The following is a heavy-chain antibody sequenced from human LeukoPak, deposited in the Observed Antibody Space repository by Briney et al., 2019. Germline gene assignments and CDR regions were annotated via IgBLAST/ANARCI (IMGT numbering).Heavy chain of an antibody. CDR1: GFTFSNHW. CDR3: AKGGH. V-gene: IGHV3-7*03. CDR2: IKQDGSEK. J-gene: IGHJ1*01. Sequence: GGSLRLSCAASGFTFSNHWMIWVRQAPGKGLEWVASIKQDGSEKQYVGSVRGRFTISRDNANNLLDLQMNSLRAEDTAVYYCAKGGHWGQGTLVTVSS.